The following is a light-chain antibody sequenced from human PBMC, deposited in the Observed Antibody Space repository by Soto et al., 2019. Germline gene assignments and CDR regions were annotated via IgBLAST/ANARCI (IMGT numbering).Light chain of an antibody. CDR3: SSYRSGGTFV. CDR2: VVS. J-gene: IGLJ1*01. CDR1: SSDVGGYNY. V-gene: IGLV2-14*01. Sequence: SALTQPVSVSGSPGQSIAISCTGTSSDVGGYNYVSWHQQHPGKAPKVLISVVSNQPSGVSNRFSGSKSGNTASLTISGLQAEDEADYYCSSYRSGGTFVFGSGTKVTVL.